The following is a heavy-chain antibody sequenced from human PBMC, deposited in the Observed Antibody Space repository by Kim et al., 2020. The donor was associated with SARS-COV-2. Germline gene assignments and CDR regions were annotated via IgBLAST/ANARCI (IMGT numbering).Heavy chain of an antibody. D-gene: IGHD1-1*01. J-gene: IGHJ4*02. V-gene: IGHV5-51*01. Sequence: RYSTSFQGQVTISADKSISTAYLQWSSLKASDTAMYYCARLRYAPAPCDYWGQGTLVTVSS. CDR3: ARLRYAPAPCDY.